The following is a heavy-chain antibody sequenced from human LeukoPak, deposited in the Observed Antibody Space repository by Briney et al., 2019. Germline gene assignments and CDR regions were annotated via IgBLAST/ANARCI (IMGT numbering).Heavy chain of an antibody. J-gene: IGHJ4*02. V-gene: IGHV1-24*01. D-gene: IGHD4-17*01. Sequence: ASVKVSRKVSGYTLAELSMHWVRQAPGKGLEWMGGFDPEDGETIYAQKFQGRVTMTEDTSTDTAYMELSSLRSEDTAVYYCATEGIRLTTVTTSFDYWGQGTLVTVSS. CDR3: ATEGIRLTTVTTSFDY. CDR1: GYTLAELS. CDR2: FDPEDGET.